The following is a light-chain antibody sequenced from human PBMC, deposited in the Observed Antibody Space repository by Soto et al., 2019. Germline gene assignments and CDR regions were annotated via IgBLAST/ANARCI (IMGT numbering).Light chain of an antibody. V-gene: IGKV3-20*01. Sequence: EIVLTQSPGTLSMSPGDRATLSCRASQSVANNYLAWYQQKPGQAPRLFIYDASTRATGIPARFSGSGSGTDFTLTVSRLEPEAFAVYYCQQYGSSPPITFGQGTRLEIK. J-gene: IGKJ5*01. CDR3: QQYGSSPPIT. CDR1: QSVANNY. CDR2: DAS.